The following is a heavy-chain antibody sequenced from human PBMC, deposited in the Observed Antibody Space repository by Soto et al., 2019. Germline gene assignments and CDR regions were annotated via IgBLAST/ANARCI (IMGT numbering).Heavy chain of an antibody. J-gene: IGHJ2*01. V-gene: IGHV1-69*01. Sequence: QVQLVQSGAEVKKPVSSVKVSCKASGGTFNIYAFSWVRQAPGQGLEWMGGIIPIFVTPNYAQKFQVRVTITADESTSTVYMELRSLRSAVTAVYFCAMWAPSGYTSNWYRYANWYLDLWGRGTMVTVSS. CDR2: IIPIFVTP. D-gene: IGHD6-13*01. CDR3: AMWAPSGYTSNWYRYANWYLDL. CDR1: GGTFNIYA.